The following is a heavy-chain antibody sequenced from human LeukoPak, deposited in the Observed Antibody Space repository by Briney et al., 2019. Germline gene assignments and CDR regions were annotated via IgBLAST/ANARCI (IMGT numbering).Heavy chain of an antibody. V-gene: IGHV3-9*01. CDR3: AKDMYGDYEGYFDY. D-gene: IGHD4-17*01. J-gene: IGHJ4*02. CDR1: GFTFDDYA. CDR2: ISWNSGSI. Sequence: GGSLRLSCAASGFTFDDYAMHWVRQAPGKGLEWVSGISWNSGSIGYADSVKGRFTISRDNAKNSLYLQMNSLRAEDTALYYCAKDMYGDYEGYFDYWGQGTLVTVSS.